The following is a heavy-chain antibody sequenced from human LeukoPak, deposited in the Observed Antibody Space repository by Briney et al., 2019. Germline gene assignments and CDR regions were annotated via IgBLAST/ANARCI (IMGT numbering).Heavy chain of an antibody. CDR1: GGSISSTNW. Sequence: SGTLSLICGVSGGSISSTNWWTWVRQPPGKGLEWIGEVHLDGRTNYNPSLESRLTMSVDLSENHISLKLTSVTAADTAVYYCAGEGGFYRPLDYSGQGTLVTVSS. CDR3: AGEGGFYRPLDY. J-gene: IGHJ4*02. CDR2: VHLDGRT. D-gene: IGHD3-3*01. V-gene: IGHV4-4*02.